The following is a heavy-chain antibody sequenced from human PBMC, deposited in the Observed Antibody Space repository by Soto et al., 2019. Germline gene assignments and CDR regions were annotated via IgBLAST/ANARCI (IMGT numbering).Heavy chain of an antibody. CDR3: ERASCGGSCYPISRHNWFDP. D-gene: IGHD2-15*01. CDR2: IYCSGST. J-gene: IGHJ5*02. CDR1: GGSISSYY. Sequence: PSETLSLTCTVSGGSISSYYWSLIRQPPGKGLEWIGYIYCSGSTKYNPSLKSRVTISVDTSKNQFSLKLSSVTAADTAVYYCERASCGGSCYPISRHNWFDPWRQGT. V-gene: IGHV4-59*01.